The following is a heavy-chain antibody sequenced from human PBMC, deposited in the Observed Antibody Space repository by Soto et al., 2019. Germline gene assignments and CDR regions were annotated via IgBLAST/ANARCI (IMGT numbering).Heavy chain of an antibody. CDR2: VNPSGGHT. J-gene: IGHJ4*02. CDR3: ARGGHVVVVTAALDY. CDR1: GDTFTDYY. D-gene: IGHD2-21*02. Sequence: GASVKVSCKASGDTFTDYYIHWVRQAPGQGLEWMGTVNPSGGHTTYAQHFLGRVTMTRDTSTSTLYMELTSLTSEDTAVYYCARGGHVVVVTAALDYWGQGTLVTASS. V-gene: IGHV1-46*01.